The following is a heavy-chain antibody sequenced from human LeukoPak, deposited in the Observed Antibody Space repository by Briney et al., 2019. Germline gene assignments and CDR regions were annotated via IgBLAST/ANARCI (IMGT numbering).Heavy chain of an antibody. CDR1: GLTFSSYW. J-gene: IGHJ5*02. V-gene: IGHV3-74*01. D-gene: IGHD1-26*01. Sequence: AGGSLRLSCAASGLTFSSYWMHWVRQAPGKGLVWVSRINTDGSSTSYADSVKGRFTISRDNAKNTLNLQMNSLRAEDTAVYYCARGTYGLRIDNWFDPWGQGTLVTVSS. CDR2: INTDGSST. CDR3: ARGTYGLRIDNWFDP.